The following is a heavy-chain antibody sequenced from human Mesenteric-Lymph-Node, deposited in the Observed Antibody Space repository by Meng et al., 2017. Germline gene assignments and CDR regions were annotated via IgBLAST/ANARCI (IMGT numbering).Heavy chain of an antibody. V-gene: IGHV1-2*06. D-gene: IGHD2-21*01. CDR1: GSTFTAYY. CDR2: INPNSGGT. Sequence: QVQRVQAGAEVKKTGAPVKGSCKASGSTFTAYYMHWVRQAPGQGLEWMGRINPNSGGTNYAQKFQGRVIMTRDTSISTAYMELSSLGFDDTAVYYCAKALGWGSSPDYWGQGILVTVSS. J-gene: IGHJ4*02. CDR3: AKALGWGSSPDY.